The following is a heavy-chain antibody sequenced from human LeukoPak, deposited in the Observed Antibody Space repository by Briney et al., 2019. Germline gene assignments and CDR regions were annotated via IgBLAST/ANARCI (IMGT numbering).Heavy chain of an antibody. V-gene: IGHV1-18*01. Sequence: ASVKVSCKASGYTFTSYGISWVRQAPGQGLEWMGWISAYNGNTNYAQKFQGRVTMTTETSTSTAYMELRSPRSDDTAVYYCARDGSPLCGSCHGYDYWGQGTLVTVSS. CDR2: ISAYNGNT. CDR3: ARDGSPLCGSCHGYDY. CDR1: GYTFTSYG. D-gene: IGHD2-15*01. J-gene: IGHJ4*02.